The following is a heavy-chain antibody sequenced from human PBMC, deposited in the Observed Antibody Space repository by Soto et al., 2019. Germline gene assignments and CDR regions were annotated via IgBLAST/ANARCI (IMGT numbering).Heavy chain of an antibody. V-gene: IGHV3-66*01. CDR1: GFTVSSNY. D-gene: IGHD3-10*01. CDR2: IYSGGST. CDR3: VRDDPYGSGSNIDYYGMDV. J-gene: IGHJ6*02. Sequence: PGGSLRLSCAASGFTVSSNYMSWVRQAPGKGLEWVSVIYSGGSTDYADSMKGRFTIFRDNSKNTLYLQMNSLRAEDTAVYYCVRDDPYGSGSNIDYYGMDVGGQGTTVTVSS.